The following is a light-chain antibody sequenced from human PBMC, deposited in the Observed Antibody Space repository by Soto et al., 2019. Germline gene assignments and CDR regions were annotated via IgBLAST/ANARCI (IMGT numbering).Light chain of an antibody. CDR3: QVWDSSSDHVV. V-gene: IGLV3-21*04. Sequence: SYERTQPPSVSVAPGKTARITCVANNIGSKSVQWYQQKPGQAPVLVIYYDSDRPSGIPERFSGSNSGNTATLTISRVEAGDEADYYCQVWDSSSDHVVFGGGTKLTVL. CDR2: YDS. J-gene: IGLJ2*01. CDR1: NIGSKS.